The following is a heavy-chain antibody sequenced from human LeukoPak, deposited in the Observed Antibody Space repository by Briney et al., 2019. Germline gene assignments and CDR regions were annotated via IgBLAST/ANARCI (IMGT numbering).Heavy chain of an antibody. J-gene: IGHJ6*04. V-gene: IGHV1-46*01. CDR1: GYSFTSHY. CDR2: INPSGSST. Sequence: ASVKVSCKASGYSFTSHYMHWVRQAPGQGLEWLGLINPSGSSTLYAQKFQGRVTMTRDMSTTTDYMELSSLRSEDTAVDYCARGALTKVWGRKKGTDVWGKGTTVTVSA. CDR3: ARGALTKVWGRKKGTDV. D-gene: IGHD3-16*01.